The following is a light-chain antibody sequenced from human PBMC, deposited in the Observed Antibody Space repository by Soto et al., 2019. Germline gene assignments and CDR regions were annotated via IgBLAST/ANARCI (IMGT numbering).Light chain of an antibody. Sequence: DIQMTQSPSSLSASVGDRVTITCRASQSISSYLNWYQHKPGKAPKLLIYAASSLQSGVPSRFSGSGSGTDFTLTISSLQPEYFATYYCQQSYSTPYTFGQGTKLEIK. J-gene: IGKJ2*01. CDR2: AAS. CDR1: QSISSY. V-gene: IGKV1-39*01. CDR3: QQSYSTPYT.